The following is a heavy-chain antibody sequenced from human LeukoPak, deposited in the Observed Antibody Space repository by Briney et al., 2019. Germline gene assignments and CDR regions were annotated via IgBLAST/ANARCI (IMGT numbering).Heavy chain of an antibody. J-gene: IGHJ6*02. CDR3: ARDRRGGYCSSTSCPDGMDV. CDR2: INPNSGGT. CDR1: GYTFTGYY. Sequence: ASVKVSCKASGYTFTGYYMHWVRQAPGQGLEWMGWINPNSGGTNYAQKFQGWVTMTRDTSISTAYMALSRLRSDDTAVYYCARDRRGGYCSSTSCPDGMDVWGQGTTATVSS. D-gene: IGHD2-2*01. V-gene: IGHV1-2*04.